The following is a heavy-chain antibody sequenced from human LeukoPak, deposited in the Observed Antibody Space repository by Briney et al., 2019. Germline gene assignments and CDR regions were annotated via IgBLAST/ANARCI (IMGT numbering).Heavy chain of an antibody. D-gene: IGHD2-2*02. CDR1: GGSISSSSYY. V-gene: IGHV4-39*07. J-gene: IGHJ3*02. CDR3: ARDRVNILVVPAAIRPFDAFDI. CDR2: IYYSGST. Sequence: SETLSLTCTVSGGSISSSSYYWGWIRQPPGKGLEWIGSIYYSGSTYYNPSLKSRVTISVDTSKNQFSLKLSSVTAADTAVYYCARDRVNILVVPAAIRPFDAFDIWGQGTMVTVSS.